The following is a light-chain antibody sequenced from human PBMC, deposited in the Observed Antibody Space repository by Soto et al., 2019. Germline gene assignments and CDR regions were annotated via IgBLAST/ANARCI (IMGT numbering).Light chain of an antibody. V-gene: IGKV3-20*01. CDR3: QEFGTSPLFT. J-gene: IGKJ2*01. CDR2: DAS. CDR1: QTFGRTY. Sequence: ESVLTQSQGTLSLSPGERVTLSCRASQTFGRTYLAWYQQKPGQSPRLLIYDASSRATGIPDRFSGSGSGTDLTLTISRLEPEDFAVDYCQEFGTSPLFTFGQGTKLEIK.